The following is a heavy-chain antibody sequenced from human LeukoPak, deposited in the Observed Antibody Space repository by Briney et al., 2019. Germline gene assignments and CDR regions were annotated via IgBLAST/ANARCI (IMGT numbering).Heavy chain of an antibody. D-gene: IGHD5-18*01. CDR1: GYTFTSYG. CDR2: ISGYNGNT. CDR3: ARDLGASRGYSYGPPLYYYYYYMDV. V-gene: IGHV1-18*01. J-gene: IGHJ6*03. Sequence: ASVEVSCKASGYTFTSYGISWVRQAPGQGLEWMGWISGYNGNTNYAQKLQGRVTMTTDTSTSTAYMELRSLRSDDTAVYYCARDLGASRGYSYGPPLYYYYYYMDVWGKGTTVTVSS.